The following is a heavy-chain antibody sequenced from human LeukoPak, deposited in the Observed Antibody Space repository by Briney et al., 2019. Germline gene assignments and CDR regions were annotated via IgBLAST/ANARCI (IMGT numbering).Heavy chain of an antibody. CDR3: ASRNVDTAMVTPFDY. CDR2: INHSGST. D-gene: IGHD5-18*01. CDR1: GGSFSGYY. V-gene: IGHV4-34*01. J-gene: IGHJ4*02. Sequence: SETLSLTCAVYGGSFSGYYWSWIRQPPGKGLEWIGEINHSGSTNYNPSLKSRVAISVDTSKNQFSLKLSSVTAADTAVYYCASRNVDTAMVTPFDYWGQGTLVTVSS.